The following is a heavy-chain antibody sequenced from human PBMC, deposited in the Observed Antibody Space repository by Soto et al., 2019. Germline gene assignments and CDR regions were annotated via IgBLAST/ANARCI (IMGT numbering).Heavy chain of an antibody. Sequence: GGSLRLSCAASGFTFSTCTMSWVRRAPGKGLEWVSTINGGGGSPSYADSVQGRFTISRDNPKNTLYLQLNSLTVDDTATYYCAKARCSTSNCYVPDYWGQGAPVTVSS. CDR3: AKARCSTSNCYVPDY. CDR1: GFTFSTCT. V-gene: IGHV3-23*01. J-gene: IGHJ4*02. D-gene: IGHD2-2*01. CDR2: INGGGGSP.